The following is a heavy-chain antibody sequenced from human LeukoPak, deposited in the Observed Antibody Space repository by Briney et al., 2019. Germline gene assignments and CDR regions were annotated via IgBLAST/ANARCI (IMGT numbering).Heavy chain of an antibody. Sequence: SQTLSLTCAISGDSVSSNSAAWNWIRQSPSRGLEWLGRTYYRSKRYNDYAASVKSRISINPDTTKNRFSLQLNSVTPEDTAVYYCARDRARVGATYHYYYGMDVWGQGTTVTVSS. CDR3: ARDRARVGATYHYYYGMDV. J-gene: IGHJ6*02. D-gene: IGHD1-26*01. CDR1: GDSVSSNSAA. CDR2: TYYRSKRYN. V-gene: IGHV6-1*01.